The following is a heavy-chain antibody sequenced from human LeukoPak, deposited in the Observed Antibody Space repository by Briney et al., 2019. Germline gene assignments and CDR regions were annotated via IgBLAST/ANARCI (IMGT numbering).Heavy chain of an antibody. D-gene: IGHD3-3*01. J-gene: IGHJ4*02. Sequence: GGSLRLSCGASGFTFSSYGMHWVRQAPRKGLEWVAVISYDGSNKYYADSVKGRFTISRDNSKNTLYLQMNSLRAEDTAVYYCAKDWSAVGFYDYWGQGTLVTVSS. CDR1: GFTFSSYG. CDR2: ISYDGSNK. CDR3: AKDWSAVGFYDY. V-gene: IGHV3-30*18.